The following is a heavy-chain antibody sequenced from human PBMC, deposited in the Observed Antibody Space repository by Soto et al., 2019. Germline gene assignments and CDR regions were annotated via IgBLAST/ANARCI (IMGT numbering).Heavy chain of an antibody. CDR3: ARGGAYCGGDCPFDI. Sequence: GGSLRLSCAASGFTFNNYAMNWVRQAPGKGLEWVATIRGTGGSTYYADSVKGRFTISRDNSKNTLYLQMNSLRAEDTAVYYCARGGAYCGGDCPFDIWGQGTMVTVSS. D-gene: IGHD2-21*02. J-gene: IGHJ3*02. CDR2: IRGTGGST. CDR1: GFTFNNYA. V-gene: IGHV3-23*01.